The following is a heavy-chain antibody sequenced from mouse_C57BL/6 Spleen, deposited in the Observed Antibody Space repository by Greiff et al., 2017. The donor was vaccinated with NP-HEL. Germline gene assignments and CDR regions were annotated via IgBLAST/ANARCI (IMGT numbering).Heavy chain of an antibody. CDR3: AKTGGYDGEAGFAY. CDR2: IWGDGST. V-gene: IGHV2-3*01. CDR1: GFSLTSYG. J-gene: IGHJ3*01. D-gene: IGHD2-2*01. Sequence: VQLKESGPGLVAPSQSLSITCTISGFSLTSYGVSWARQPPGKGLEWLGVIWGDGSTNYHSALISRLSISKDNSKSQVFLKLNSLQTDDTATYYCAKTGGYDGEAGFAYWGQGTLVTVSA.